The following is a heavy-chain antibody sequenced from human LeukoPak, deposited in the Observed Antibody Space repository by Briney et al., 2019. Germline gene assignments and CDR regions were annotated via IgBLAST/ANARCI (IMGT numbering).Heavy chain of an antibody. D-gene: IGHD3-3*01. CDR1: GGSISSGGYY. V-gene: IGHV4-31*03. J-gene: IGHJ6*02. CDR2: IYYSGST. Sequence: PSQTLSLTCTVSGGSISSGGYYWSWIRQHPGKGLEWIGYIYYSGSTYYNPSLKSRVTTSVDTSKNQFSLKLSSVTAVDTAVYYCARGTLEGEWLLYYYYGMDVWGQGTTVTVSS. CDR3: ARGTLEGEWLLYYYYGMDV.